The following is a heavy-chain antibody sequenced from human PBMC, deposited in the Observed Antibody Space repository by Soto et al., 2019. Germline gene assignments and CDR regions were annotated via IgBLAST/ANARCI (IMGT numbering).Heavy chain of an antibody. CDR3: AKDHYYDSSGYYHEGDFDI. D-gene: IGHD3-22*01. CDR1: GFTFSSYA. CDR2: ISGSGGST. J-gene: IGHJ3*02. V-gene: IGHV3-23*01. Sequence: SGGSLRLSCAASGFTFSSYAMSWVRQAPGKGLEWVSAISGSGGSTYYADSVKGRFTISRDNSKNTLYLQMNSLRAEDTAVYYCAKDHYYDSSGYYHEGDFDIRGQVTMVTVSS.